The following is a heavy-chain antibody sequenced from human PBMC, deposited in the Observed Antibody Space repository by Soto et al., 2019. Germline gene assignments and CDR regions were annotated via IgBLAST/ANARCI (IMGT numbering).Heavy chain of an antibody. J-gene: IGHJ4*02. V-gene: IGHV3-33*01. CDR2: IWYDGSNK. D-gene: IGHD6-13*01. CDR3: AREQQLDPCFDY. Sequence: GGSLRLSCAASGFTFSSYGMHWVRQAPGKGLEWVAVIWYDGSNKYYADSVKGRFTISRDNSKNTLYLQMNSLRAEDTAVYYCAREQQLDPCFDYWGQGTLVTVSS. CDR1: GFTFSSYG.